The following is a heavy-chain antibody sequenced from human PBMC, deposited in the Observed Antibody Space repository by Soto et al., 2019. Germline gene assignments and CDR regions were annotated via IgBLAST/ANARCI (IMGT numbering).Heavy chain of an antibody. Sequence: GGAGRLSREASGVSFSRYDMHWVRQASGKRLEWVAAIGADGDTYYADSVTGRLTISRENNKNSLYLQMNSLRNGDTGVYHFAKARPYSYYGMDVSGQGPIVTVSS. J-gene: IGHJ6*02. CDR2: IGADGDT. V-gene: IGHV3-13*01. CDR3: AKARPYSYYGMDV. CDR1: GVSFSRYD.